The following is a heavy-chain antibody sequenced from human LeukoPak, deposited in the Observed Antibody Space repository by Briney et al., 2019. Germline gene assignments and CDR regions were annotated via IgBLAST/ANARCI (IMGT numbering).Heavy chain of an antibody. Sequence: SETLSLTCAVYGGSFSGYYWSWIRQPPGKGLEWIGEINHSGSTNYNRSLKSRVTISVDTSKNQFSLKLSSVTAADTAVYYCARGEYSSGWYEGYYWGQGTLVTVSS. CDR2: INHSGST. CDR1: GGSFSGYY. D-gene: IGHD6-19*01. J-gene: IGHJ4*02. CDR3: ARGEYSSGWYEGYY. V-gene: IGHV4-34*01.